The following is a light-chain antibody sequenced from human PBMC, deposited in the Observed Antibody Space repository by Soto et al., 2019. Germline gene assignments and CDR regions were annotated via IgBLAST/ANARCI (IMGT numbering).Light chain of an antibody. J-gene: IGKJ4*01. Sequence: EIVLTQSPATLSLSPGERATLSCRASQSVSFYLAWYQQKPGETPRLLIYDATNRATGIPDRFSASGSGTDFTLTSNSLEPEDFAVYFCHQRSDWPLTFGGGTKVEI. CDR3: HQRSDWPLT. V-gene: IGKV3-11*01. CDR1: QSVSFY. CDR2: DAT.